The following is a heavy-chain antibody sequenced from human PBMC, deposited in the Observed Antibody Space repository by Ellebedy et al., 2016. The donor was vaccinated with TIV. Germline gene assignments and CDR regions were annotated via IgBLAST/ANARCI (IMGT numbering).Heavy chain of an antibody. D-gene: IGHD4-17*01. V-gene: IGHV3-23*01. CDR3: AKDSYGDYAGLLGY. CDR1: GFTFSSYA. Sequence: GESLKISCAASGFTFSSYAMSWVRQAPGKGLEWVSAISGSGGSTYYADSVKGRFTISRDNSKNTLYLQMNSLRAEDTAVYYCAKDSYGDYAGLLGYWGQGTLVTVSS. CDR2: ISGSGGST. J-gene: IGHJ4*02.